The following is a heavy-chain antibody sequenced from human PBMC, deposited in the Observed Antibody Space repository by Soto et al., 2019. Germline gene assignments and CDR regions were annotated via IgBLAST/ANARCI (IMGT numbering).Heavy chain of an antibody. V-gene: IGHV1-18*01. J-gene: IGHJ6*03. Sequence: ASVKVSCKASGYTFTSYGISWVRQAPGQGLEWMGWISAYNGNTNYAQKLQGRVTMTTDTSTSTAYMELRSLRSDDTAVYYCAMGIAGAEDYYYYMDVWGKGTTVTVSS. CDR2: ISAYNGNT. CDR3: AMGIAGAEDYYYYMDV. D-gene: IGHD6-19*01. CDR1: GYTFTSYG.